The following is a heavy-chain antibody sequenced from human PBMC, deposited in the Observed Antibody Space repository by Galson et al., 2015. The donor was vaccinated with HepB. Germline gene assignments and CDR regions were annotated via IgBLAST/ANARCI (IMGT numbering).Heavy chain of an antibody. CDR2: ISAYNGNT. CDR1: GYTFTSYG. J-gene: IGHJ6*03. D-gene: IGHD2-2*01. Sequence: SGAEVKKPGESLKISCKASGYTFTSYGISWVRQAPGQGLEWMGWISAYNGNTNYAQKLQGRVTMTTDTSTSTAYMELRSLRSDDTAVYYCARGPGGWGGLVVPAAIHYYYYMDVWGKGTTVTVSS. CDR3: ARGPGGWGGLVVPAAIHYYYYMDV. V-gene: IGHV1-18*01.